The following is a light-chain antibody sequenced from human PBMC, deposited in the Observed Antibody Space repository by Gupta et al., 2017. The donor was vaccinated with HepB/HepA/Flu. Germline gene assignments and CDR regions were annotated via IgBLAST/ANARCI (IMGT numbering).Light chain of an antibody. CDR1: QSLLHSNGYNY. J-gene: IGKJ4*01. CDR2: LGS. CDR3: KQDLPTLT. V-gene: IGKV2-28*01. Sequence: DIVMTQSPLSLPVTPGEPASSSCRSSQSLLHSNGYNYLDWYLQKPGQSPQLLIYLGSNRASGVPDRFSGSGSGTDFTLKISRVEAEDVGVYYGKQDLPTLTFGGGTKVEIK.